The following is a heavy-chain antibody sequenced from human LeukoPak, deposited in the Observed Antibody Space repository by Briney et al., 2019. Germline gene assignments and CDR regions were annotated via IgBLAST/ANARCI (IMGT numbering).Heavy chain of an antibody. Sequence: SLKGRLTISRDSSKNTVYLQVNSLRAEDTAVYYCARGKNYGDYEGNWFDPWGQGTLVTVS. J-gene: IGHJ5*02. D-gene: IGHD4-17*01. CDR3: ARGKNYGDYEGNWFDP. V-gene: IGHV3-30*01.